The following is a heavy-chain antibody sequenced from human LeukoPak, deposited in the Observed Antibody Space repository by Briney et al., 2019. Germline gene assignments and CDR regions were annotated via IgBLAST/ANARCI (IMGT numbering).Heavy chain of an antibody. CDR1: GFTFDNYN. J-gene: IGHJ6*04. CDR3: ARASSAYDSALNYYYGMDV. D-gene: IGHD5-12*01. CDR2: ISSISSHI. Sequence: GGSLRLSCAASGFTFDNYNMNWVRQAPGEGLEWVSSISSISSHIYYVDSVKGRFSISRDNAKNSVYLQMNSLRVEDTALYYCARASSAYDSALNYYYGMDVWGKGTTVTVSS. V-gene: IGHV3-21*06.